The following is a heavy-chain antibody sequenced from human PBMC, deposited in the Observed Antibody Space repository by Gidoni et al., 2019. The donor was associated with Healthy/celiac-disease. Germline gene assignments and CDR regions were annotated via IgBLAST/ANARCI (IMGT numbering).Heavy chain of an antibody. CDR3: ANRPAVDTAMGYYYYGMDV. J-gene: IGHJ6*02. V-gene: IGHV3-11*01. CDR2: ISSSGSTI. Sequence: QVQLVEAGGGLVKPGGSLRLSCAASGFPCSYYYMSWIRQAPGKGLELCSYISSSGSTIYDADPVKGRFTNSRDKAKNSLYLQMNSLRAEDTAVYYCANRPAVDTAMGYYYYGMDVWGQGTTVTVSS. CDR1: GFPCSYYY. D-gene: IGHD5-18*01.